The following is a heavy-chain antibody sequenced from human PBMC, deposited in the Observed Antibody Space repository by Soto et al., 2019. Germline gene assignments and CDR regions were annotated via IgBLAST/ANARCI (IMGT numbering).Heavy chain of an antibody. CDR3: ARGRIVASIHDAFEI. CDR1: GYPFTSYG. V-gene: IGHV1-18*01. CDR2: ISAYNGKR. J-gene: IGHJ3*02. Sequence: QGQLLQSGDEVKTPGASVRVSCTASGYPFTSYGISWVRQAPGQGLEWVAWISAYNGKRDTAQKFQGRVTMTLDTSAAAAPVGLGDLTSADTAVYYCARGRIVASIHDAFEIWGQGTKVTVSS. D-gene: IGHD5-12*01.